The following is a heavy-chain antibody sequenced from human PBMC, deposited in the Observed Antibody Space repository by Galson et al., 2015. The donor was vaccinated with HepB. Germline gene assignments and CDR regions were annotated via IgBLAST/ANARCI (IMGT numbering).Heavy chain of an antibody. V-gene: IGHV4-34*01. CDR2: INHSGST. D-gene: IGHD3-22*01. CDR3: ARHPSYPNYFDSSGLDY. CDR1: GGSFSGYY. Sequence: LSLTYAVYGGSFSGYYWSWIRQPPGKGLEWIGEINHSGSTNYSPSFQGHVTISADKSISTAYLQWSSLKASDNAMYYCARHPSYPNYFDSSGLDYWGQGTLVTVSS. J-gene: IGHJ4*02.